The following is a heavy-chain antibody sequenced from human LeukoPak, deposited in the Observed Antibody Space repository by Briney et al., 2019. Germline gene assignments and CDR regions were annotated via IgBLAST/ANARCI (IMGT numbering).Heavy chain of an antibody. D-gene: IGHD1-26*01. J-gene: IGHJ3*02. CDR1: GFTFSSYA. CDR3: AKAHSGSYPGAFDI. CDR2: ISGSGGST. V-gene: IGHV3-23*01. Sequence: GGSLRLSCAASGFTFSSYAMSWVRQAPGKGLEWVSAISGSGGSTYYADSVKGRSTISRANSKNTLYLQMNSLRAGDTAVYYCAKAHSGSYPGAFDIWGQGTMVAVSS.